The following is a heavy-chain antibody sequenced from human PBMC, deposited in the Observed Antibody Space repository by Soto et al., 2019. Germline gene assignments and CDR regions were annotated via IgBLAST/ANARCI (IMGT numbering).Heavy chain of an antibody. CDR1: GYTFTSYG. V-gene: IGHV1-18*01. CDR3: ARDTSRGEYDY. J-gene: IGHJ4*02. D-gene: IGHD3-10*01. CDR2: INVYNGNT. Sequence: QVQLVQSGAEVKKLGASVKVSCKACGYTFTSYGISWVRQAPGQGLEWMGWINVYNGNTNYAQKLQGRVTMTTDTSTSTAYLDLRSLRSDDTAVYFCARDTSRGEYDYWGQGTLVTVSS.